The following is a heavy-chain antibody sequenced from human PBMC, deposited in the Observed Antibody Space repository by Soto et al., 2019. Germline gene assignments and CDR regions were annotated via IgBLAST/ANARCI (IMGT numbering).Heavy chain of an antibody. D-gene: IGHD2-15*01. CDR3: AAESCSGGSCYHDAFDI. CDR1: GFTFTSSA. V-gene: IGHV1-58*02. J-gene: IGHJ3*02. CDR2: IVVGSGNT. Sequence: GASVKVSCKASGFTFTSSAMQWVRQARGQRLEWIGWIVVGSGNTNYAQKFQERVTITRDMSTSTAYMELSSLRSEDTAVYYCAAESCSGGSCYHDAFDIWGQGTMVTV.